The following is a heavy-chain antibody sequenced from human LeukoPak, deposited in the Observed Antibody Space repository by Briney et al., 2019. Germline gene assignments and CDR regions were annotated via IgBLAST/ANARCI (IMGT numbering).Heavy chain of an antibody. CDR1: GFSISSGHY. CDR3: SRGQSISAVAV. D-gene: IGHD6-13*01. CDR2: ISHSGTT. Sequence: PSETLSLTCTVSGFSISSGHYWGWTRQPPGKGLEWIASISHSGTTFYNPSLKSRVTISVDTSKNQFSLTVTYATAADTAVYSCSRGQSISAVAVWGQGTLVTVSS. J-gene: IGHJ4*02. V-gene: IGHV4-38-2*02.